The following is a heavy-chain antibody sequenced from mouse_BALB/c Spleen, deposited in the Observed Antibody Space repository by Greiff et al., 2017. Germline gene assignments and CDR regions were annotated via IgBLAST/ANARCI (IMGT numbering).Heavy chain of an antibody. CDR3: ARGNYLYAMDY. D-gene: IGHD5-5*01. CDR1: GYTFSSYW. J-gene: IGHJ4*01. Sequence: VQLVESGAELMKPGASVKISCKATGYTFSSYWIEWVKQRPGHGLEWIGEILPGSGSTNYNEKFKGKATFTADTSSNTAYMQLSSLTSEDSAVYYCARGNYLYAMDYWGQGTSVTVSS. V-gene: IGHV1-9*01. CDR2: ILPGSGST.